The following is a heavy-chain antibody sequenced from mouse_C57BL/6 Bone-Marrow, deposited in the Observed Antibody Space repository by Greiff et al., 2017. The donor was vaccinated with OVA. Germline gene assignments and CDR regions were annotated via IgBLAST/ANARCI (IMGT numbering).Heavy chain of an antibody. V-gene: IGHV2-5*01. CDR3: AKKGYYGSSYSAY. J-gene: IGHJ3*01. CDR1: GFSLTSYG. D-gene: IGHD1-1*01. Sequence: VKLVESGPGLVQPSQRLSITCTVSGFSLTSYGVHWVRQSPGKGLEWLGVIWRGGSTDYNAAFMSRLSITKDNSNSQVFFKMNSLQADDTAIYYCAKKGYYGSSYSAYWGQGTLVTVSA. CDR2: IWRGGST.